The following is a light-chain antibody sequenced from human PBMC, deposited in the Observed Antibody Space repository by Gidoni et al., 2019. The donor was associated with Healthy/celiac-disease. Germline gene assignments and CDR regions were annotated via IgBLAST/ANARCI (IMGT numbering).Light chain of an antibody. CDR1: QSVSSN. J-gene: IGKJ2*01. Sequence: IVMTQAPATLSVSPGERATLSCSASQSVSSNLAWYQQKPGQAPRLLIYGASTRVTGIPARFSGSGSGTEFTLTISSLQSEDFAVYYCQQYNNWPPYTFGQGTKLEIK. V-gene: IGKV3-15*01. CDR3: QQYNNWPPYT. CDR2: GAS.